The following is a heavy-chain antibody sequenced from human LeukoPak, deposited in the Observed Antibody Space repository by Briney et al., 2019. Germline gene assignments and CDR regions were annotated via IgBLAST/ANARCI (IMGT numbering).Heavy chain of an antibody. CDR1: GDSIRNYY. D-gene: IGHD2-21*02. CDR2: IYYRGTT. Sequence: SETLSLTCTVSGDSIRNYYWNWIRQPPGKGLEWIGFIYYRGTTNSNPSLKSRVTMSVDTSKSQFSLNLSSVTAADTAVYYCAALGDCGGDCYSDHWGQGTLVTVSS. V-gene: IGHV4-59*01. J-gene: IGHJ4*02. CDR3: AALGDCGGDCYSDH.